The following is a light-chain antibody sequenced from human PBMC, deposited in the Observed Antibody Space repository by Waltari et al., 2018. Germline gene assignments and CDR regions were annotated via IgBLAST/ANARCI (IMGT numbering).Light chain of an antibody. CDR2: HAS. CDR3: HQCATSPLT. V-gene: IGKV3-20*01. J-gene: IGKJ4*01. Sequence: EIVLTQSPGTLSLSPGERATLPCRARHIVGNNSLAWYQLKPGQAPRLLIYHASNRATGIPDRFSGSGSGTDFTLTISRLEPEDFAVYYCHQCATSPLTFGGGSKVEIK. CDR1: HIVGNNS.